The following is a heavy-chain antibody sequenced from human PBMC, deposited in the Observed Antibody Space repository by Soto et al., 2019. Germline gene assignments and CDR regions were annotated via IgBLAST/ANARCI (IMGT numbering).Heavy chain of an antibody. J-gene: IGHJ5*02. CDR3: ARGPAWLVQTFKDAIFDP. D-gene: IGHD2-8*01. CDR1: GYTFTSYD. Sequence: ASVKVSCKASGYTFTSYDINWVRQATGQGLEWMGWMNPNSGNTGYAQKFQGRVTMTRNTSISTAYMELSSLRSEDTAVYYCARGPAWLVQTFKDAIFDPWGQGTLVTVSS. CDR2: MNPNSGNT. V-gene: IGHV1-8*01.